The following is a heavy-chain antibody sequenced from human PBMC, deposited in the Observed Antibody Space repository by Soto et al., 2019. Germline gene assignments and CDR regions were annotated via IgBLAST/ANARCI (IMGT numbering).Heavy chain of an antibody. Sequence: QVQLVQSGAVVKKPGASVKVSCKASGYTFTSYGIGWVRQAPGHGLEWMGWINTNNGNTNSAQRLQGRVTMTADTSTRTGYMELRSLRSDDTAIYYGARDLLGSFDVWGQGTMVTISS. CDR1: GYTFTSYG. CDR2: INTNNGNT. V-gene: IGHV1-18*01. D-gene: IGHD2-15*01. J-gene: IGHJ3*01. CDR3: ARDLLGSFDV.